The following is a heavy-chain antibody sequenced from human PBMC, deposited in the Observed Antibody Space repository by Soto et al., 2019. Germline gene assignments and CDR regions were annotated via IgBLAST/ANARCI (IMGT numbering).Heavy chain of an antibody. D-gene: IGHD1-26*01. CDR3: ATLERIVGGTWDY. CDR2: IRNRANSHTT. J-gene: IGHJ4*02. V-gene: IGHV3-72*01. CDR1: GFTFSDHY. Sequence: EVQLVESGGGLVQPGGSLRLSCAASGFTFSDHYMDWVRQSPGKGLEWVGRIRNRANSHTTVYAASVKGRFTISRDDSKNSVFLEMNSLKTEDTAVYYCATLERIVGGTWDYSGQGTLVTVSS.